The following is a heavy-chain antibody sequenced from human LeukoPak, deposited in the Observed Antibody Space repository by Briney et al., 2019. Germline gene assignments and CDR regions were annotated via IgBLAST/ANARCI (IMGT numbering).Heavy chain of an antibody. CDR1: GFTFSSYS. CDR2: ISSSSSYI. D-gene: IGHD5-18*01. J-gene: IGHJ4*02. CDR3: ARGGGYSYGYGNLY. Sequence: GGSLRLSCAASGFTFSSYSMNWVRQAPGKGLEWVSSISSSSSYIYYADSVKGRFTISRDNAKNSLYLQMNSLRAEDTAVYYCARGGGYSYGYGNLYWGQGTLVTVSS. V-gene: IGHV3-21*01.